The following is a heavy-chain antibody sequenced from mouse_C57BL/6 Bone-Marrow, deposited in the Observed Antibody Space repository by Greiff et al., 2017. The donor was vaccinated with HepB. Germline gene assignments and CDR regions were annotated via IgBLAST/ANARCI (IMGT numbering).Heavy chain of an antibody. D-gene: IGHD1-1*01. Sequence: EVKLMESGGGLVQPGESLKLSCESNEYEFPSHDMSWVRKTPEKRLELVAAINSDGGSTYYPDTMERRFIISRDNTKKTLYLQMSSLRSEDTALYYCARHDPHYYGSSYRAWFAYWGQGTLVTVSA. CDR2: INSDGGST. CDR1: EYEFPSHD. V-gene: IGHV5-2*01. J-gene: IGHJ3*01. CDR3: ARHDPHYYGSSYRAWFAY.